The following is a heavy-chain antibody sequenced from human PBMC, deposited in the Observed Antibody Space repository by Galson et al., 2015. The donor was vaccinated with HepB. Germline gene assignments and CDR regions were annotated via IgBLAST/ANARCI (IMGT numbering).Heavy chain of an antibody. J-gene: IGHJ4*02. Sequence: SETLSLTCAVYGGSFSGYYWGWFRQSPGKGLEWIASIYYNGDTYYNPSLKSRVSMYIDTSKNQFSMNLRSVTATDATVYYCARHLLVGDYFDHWGQGTLVTVSS. CDR3: ARHLLVGDYFDH. CDR2: IYYNGDT. V-gene: IGHV4-39*01. D-gene: IGHD2-8*02. CDR1: GGSFSGYY.